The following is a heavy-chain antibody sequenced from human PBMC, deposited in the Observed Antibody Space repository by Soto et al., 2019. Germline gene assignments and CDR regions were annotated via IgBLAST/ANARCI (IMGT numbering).Heavy chain of an antibody. CDR2: INHSGST. J-gene: IGHJ4*02. Sequence: QVQLQQWGAGLLKPSETLSLTCAVYGGSFSGYYWSWIRQPPGKGLEWIGEINHSGSTNYNPSLKRRVTISVATSKNQFSLKLSSVTAADTAVYYCAREVNYDFWSGYYLFDYWGQGTLVTVSS. CDR3: AREVNYDFWSGYYLFDY. CDR1: GGSFSGYY. V-gene: IGHV4-34*01. D-gene: IGHD3-3*01.